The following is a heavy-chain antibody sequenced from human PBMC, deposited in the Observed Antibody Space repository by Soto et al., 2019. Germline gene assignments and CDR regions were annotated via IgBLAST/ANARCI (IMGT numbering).Heavy chain of an antibody. CDR3: TRPYYYDSSGYVAGEAFDI. CDR1: GFTLGDNA. CDR2: IRSKPSGATT. V-gene: IGHV3-49*03. Sequence: QPGGSLRLSCPASGFTLGDNAMSWLRQGPEKGQEGGGCIRSKPSGATTAYGASVRGIFAISTDHSESIPYLPMKSLKTEDTAVYDCTRPYYYDSSGYVAGEAFDIWGQGTMVPVSS. J-gene: IGHJ3*02. D-gene: IGHD3-22*01.